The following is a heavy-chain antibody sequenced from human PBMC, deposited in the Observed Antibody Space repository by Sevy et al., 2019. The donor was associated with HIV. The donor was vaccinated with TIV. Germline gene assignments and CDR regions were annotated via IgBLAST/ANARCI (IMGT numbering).Heavy chain of an antibody. CDR1: RFSFRNYA. D-gene: IGHD6-19*01. CDR2: ISYDGSNK. Sequence: GGSLRLSCSASRFSFRNYAMHWVRQAPGKGLEWVAVISYDGSNKYYADSVKGRFTISRDNSKNTLYLQMNSLRAEDTAVYYCARDRDPYSSGWYGWFDPWGQGTLVTVSS. CDR3: ARDRDPYSSGWYGWFDP. J-gene: IGHJ5*02. V-gene: IGHV3-30*04.